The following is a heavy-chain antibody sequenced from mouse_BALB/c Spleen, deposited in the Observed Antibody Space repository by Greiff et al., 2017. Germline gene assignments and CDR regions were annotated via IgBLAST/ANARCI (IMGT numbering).Heavy chain of an antibody. V-gene: IGHV5-6-3*01. D-gene: IGHD1-1*02. CDR2: INSNGGST. J-gene: IGHJ2*01. Sequence: VQRVESGGGLVQPGGSLKLSCAASGFTFSSYGMSWVRQTPDKRLELVATINSNGGSTYYPDSVKGRFTISRDNAKNTLYLQMSSLKSEDTAMYYCARDRGYGALDYWGQGTTLTVSS. CDR1: GFTFSSYG. CDR3: ARDRGYGALDY.